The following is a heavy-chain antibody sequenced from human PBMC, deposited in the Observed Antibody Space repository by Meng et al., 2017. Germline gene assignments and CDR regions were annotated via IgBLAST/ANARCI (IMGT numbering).Heavy chain of an antibody. CDR2: INHSGST. Sequence: QVLLQQWGAGLLNASETLFLSCAVYGGSFSGYYWSWIRQPPGKGLEWIGEINHSGSTNYNPSLKSRVTISVDTSKTQFSLKLSSVTAADTAVYYCARGLRSSSWYGGYFQHWGQGTLVTVSS. J-gene: IGHJ1*01. CDR3: ARGLRSSSWYGGYFQH. D-gene: IGHD6-13*01. CDR1: GGSFSGYY. V-gene: IGHV4-34*01.